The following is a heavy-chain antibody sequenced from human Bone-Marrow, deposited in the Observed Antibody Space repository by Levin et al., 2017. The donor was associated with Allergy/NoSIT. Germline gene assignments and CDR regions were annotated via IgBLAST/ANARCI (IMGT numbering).Heavy chain of an antibody. CDR1: GGSISSYY. CDR2: IYYSGST. Sequence: SETLSLTCTVSGGSISSYYWSWIRQPPGKGLEWIGYIYYSGSTNYNPSLKSRVTISVDTSKNQFSLKLSSVTAADTAVYYCARVLREMATPGRFDPWGQGTLVTVSS. CDR3: ARVLREMATPGRFDP. V-gene: IGHV4-59*01. J-gene: IGHJ5*02. D-gene: IGHD5-24*01.